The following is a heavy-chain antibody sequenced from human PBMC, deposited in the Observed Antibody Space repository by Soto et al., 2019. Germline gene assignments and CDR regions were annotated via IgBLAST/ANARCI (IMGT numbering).Heavy chain of an antibody. V-gene: IGHV4-34*01. CDR2: INHSVNN. D-gene: IGHD3-9*01. CDR1: GGSFSTYY. CDR3: ARGASHDWQVALDI. J-gene: IGHJ3*02. Sequence: SETLSLTCVVSGGSFSTYYYNWIRQSPGKGLEWIGEINHSVNNNYSPSLKSRVAMSLDTSKNEFSLKLTSVTAADTAVYYCARGASHDWQVALDIWGQGTMVTVSS.